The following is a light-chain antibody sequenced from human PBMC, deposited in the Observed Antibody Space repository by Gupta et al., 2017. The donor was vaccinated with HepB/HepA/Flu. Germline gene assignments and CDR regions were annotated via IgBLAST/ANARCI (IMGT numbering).Light chain of an antibody. CDR2: SDS. CDR1: ALPKQY. Sequence: SYALPPPPSLSVSTGQTARSTCSGDALPKQYAFWYEQMPGQTPLMGLFSDSRRPAGIPDRFSEYNSGKTATLTICGLQAEDEADYYCHAEATSGNGVFGGGTKLTVL. V-gene: IGLV3-25*03. J-gene: IGLJ3*02. CDR3: HAEATSGNGV.